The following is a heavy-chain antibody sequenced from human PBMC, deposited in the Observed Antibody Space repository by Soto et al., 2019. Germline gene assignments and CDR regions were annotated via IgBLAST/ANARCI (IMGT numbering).Heavy chain of an antibody. J-gene: IGHJ6*03. CDR1: GGSFSGYY. CDR2: INHSGST. D-gene: IGHD2-2*01. Sequence: SETLSLTCAVYGGSFSGYYWSWIRQPPGKGLEWIGEINHSGSTNYNPSLKSRVTISVDTSKNQFSLKLSSVTAADTAVYYCARGHGEKYCSSTSCYAYYYYYMDVWGKGTTVTSP. V-gene: IGHV4-34*01. CDR3: ARGHGEKYCSSTSCYAYYYYYMDV.